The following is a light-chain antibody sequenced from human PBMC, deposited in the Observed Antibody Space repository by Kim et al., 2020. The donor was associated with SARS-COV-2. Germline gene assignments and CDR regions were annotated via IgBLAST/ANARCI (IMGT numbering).Light chain of an antibody. V-gene: IGLV6-57*03. J-gene: IGLJ3*02. CDR1: SDSIASNY. Sequence: NFMLTQPHSVSESPGKTVTISCTRSSDSIASNYVQWYQQRPGSAPTTVIYEDNQRPSGVPDRISGSIDSSSSSASLTISGLKTEEEADYYCQSYDSSNQVFGGGTQLTVL. CDR2: EDN. CDR3: QSYDSSNQV.